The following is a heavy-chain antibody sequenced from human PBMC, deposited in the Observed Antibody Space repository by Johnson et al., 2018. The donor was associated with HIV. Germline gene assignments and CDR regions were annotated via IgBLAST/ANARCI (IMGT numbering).Heavy chain of an antibody. J-gene: IGHJ3*01. CDR3: AKSSRVATTFDAFDF. CDR1: GFTFSNYG. V-gene: IGHV3-20*04. Sequence: EQLVESGGGVVQPGGSLRLSCAASGFTFSNYGMHWVRQAPGKGLEWVSGINWNGGSTGYADSLKGRFTISRDNAKNSLYLEMNSLRAKDTAVYYCAKSSRVATTFDAFDFWGQGTMVTVSS. D-gene: IGHD2-15*01. CDR2: INWNGGST.